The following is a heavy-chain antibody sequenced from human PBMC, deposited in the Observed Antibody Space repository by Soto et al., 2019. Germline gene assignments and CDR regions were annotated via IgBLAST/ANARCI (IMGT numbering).Heavy chain of an antibody. Sequence: PGESLKISCRGSGYDFNTHWFGWVRQLPGRGLEWVGIMYPGDSDTRYNPSLQGHVTLSVDVTVSTAFLQWRSLETSDTGMYFCARLPRDCNKTSCYYADHWGQGTKVTVSS. J-gene: IGHJ4*02. V-gene: IGHV5-51*01. D-gene: IGHD3-3*01. CDR3: ARLPRDCNKTSCYYADH. CDR2: MYPGDSDT. CDR1: GYDFNTHW.